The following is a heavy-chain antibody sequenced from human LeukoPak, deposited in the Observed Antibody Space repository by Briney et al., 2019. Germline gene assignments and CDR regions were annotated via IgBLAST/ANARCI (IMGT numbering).Heavy chain of an antibody. V-gene: IGHV5-51*01. CDR1: GYSFTSYW. J-gene: IGHJ6*03. CDR3: ARGRVYGGSYCYMDV. CDR2: IYPGDSDT. D-gene: IGHD1-26*01. Sequence: GESLKISCKGSGYSFTSYWIGWVRQMPGKGLEWMGIIYPGDSDTRYSPSFQGQVTMTRDTSISTAYMELSRLRSDDTAVYYCARGRVYGGSYCYMDVWGKGTTVTISS.